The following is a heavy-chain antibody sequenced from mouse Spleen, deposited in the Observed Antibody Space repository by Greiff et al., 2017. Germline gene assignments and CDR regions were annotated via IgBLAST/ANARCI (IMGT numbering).Heavy chain of an antibody. CDR1: GFTFSSYA. CDR3: ARPTGWYFDV. Sequence: EVQVVESGGGLVKPGGSLKLSCAASGFTFSSYAMSWVRQTPEKRLEWVAAINSNGGSTYYPDTVKDRFTISRDNAKNTLYLQMSSLRSEDTALYYCARPTGWYFDVWGAGTTVTVSS. V-gene: IGHV5-6-2*01. D-gene: IGHD4-1*02. CDR2: INSNGGST. J-gene: IGHJ1*01.